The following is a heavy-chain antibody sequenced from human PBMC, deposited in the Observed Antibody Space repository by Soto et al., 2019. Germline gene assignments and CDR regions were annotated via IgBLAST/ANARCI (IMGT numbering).Heavy chain of an antibody. CDR1: GFVSTNHN. J-gene: IGHJ4*02. CDR3: ASDYGSNWRL. D-gene: IGHD6-19*01. V-gene: IGHV1-3*01. CDR2: INAGNGNT. Sequence: ASVKVSFKASGFVSTNHNFHWVRQAPGQSLEWMGRINAGNGNTQYSQNFQGRVTFTSDPSASTAFMELTNLRFEDRAMYYCASDYGSNWRLWGQGTLVTVSS.